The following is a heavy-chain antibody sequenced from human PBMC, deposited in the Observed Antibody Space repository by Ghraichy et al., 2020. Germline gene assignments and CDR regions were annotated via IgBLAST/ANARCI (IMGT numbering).Heavy chain of an antibody. J-gene: IGHJ2*01. CDR3: VRGPEDDWHFDL. V-gene: IGHV4-59*01. D-gene: IGHD1-14*01. Sequence: SETLSLTCTVSDESISNSYWNWIRQPPGKGLEWIADIHDSGRTDYNPSLKGRVTLSIDRSKNQSSLKLNSVTAADTAVYYWVRGPEDDWHFDLWGPGTLVSVS. CDR1: DESISNSY. CDR2: IHDSGRT.